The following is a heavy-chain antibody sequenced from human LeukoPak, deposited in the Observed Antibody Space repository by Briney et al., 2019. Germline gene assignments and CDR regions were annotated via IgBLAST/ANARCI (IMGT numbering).Heavy chain of an antibody. J-gene: IGHJ4*02. CDR2: IKQDGREK. CDR3: AREAVAGYFDY. Sequence: GGALRLSCAASGFTFSSYWMSWVRQAPGKGLEWVANIKQDGREKYYVDSVKGRFTISRDNAKNSLYLQLNSLRAEGTAVYYCAREAVAGYFDYWGQGTLVTVSS. V-gene: IGHV3-7*01. D-gene: IGHD6-19*01. CDR1: GFTFSSYW.